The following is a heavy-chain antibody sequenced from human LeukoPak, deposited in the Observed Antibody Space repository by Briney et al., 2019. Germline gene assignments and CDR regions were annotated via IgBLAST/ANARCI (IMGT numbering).Heavy chain of an antibody. D-gene: IGHD6-13*01. CDR2: IKQDGSEK. J-gene: IGHJ4*02. Sequence: GGSLRLSCAASGFTFSSFAMSWVRQAPGKGLEWVANIKQDGSEKYYVDSVKGRFTISRDNAKNSLYRQMNSLGAEDTAVYYCARDSPAAAGTLYDYWGQGTLVTVSS. CDR1: GFTFSSFA. V-gene: IGHV3-7*04. CDR3: ARDSPAAAGTLYDY.